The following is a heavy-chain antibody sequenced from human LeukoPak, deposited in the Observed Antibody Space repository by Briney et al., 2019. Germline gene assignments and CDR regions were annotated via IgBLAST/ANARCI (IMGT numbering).Heavy chain of an antibody. J-gene: IGHJ4*02. D-gene: IGHD3-16*01. Sequence: GRSLRLSCAASGFTFSSYGMHWVRQAPGKGLEWVSSISSSSSYIYYADSVKGRFTISRDNAKNSLYLQMNSLRAEDTAVYYCARNGGTAFDYWGQGTLVTVSS. CDR3: ARNGGTAFDY. CDR1: GFTFSSYG. V-gene: IGHV3-21*01. CDR2: ISSSSSYI.